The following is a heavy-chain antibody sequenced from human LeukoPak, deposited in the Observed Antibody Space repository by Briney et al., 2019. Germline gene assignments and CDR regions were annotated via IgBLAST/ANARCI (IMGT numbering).Heavy chain of an antibody. CDR1: GGSISSYY. CDR2: IYYSGST. J-gene: IGHJ6*02. Sequence: SETLSLTCTVSGGSISSYYWSWIRQPPGKGLEWIGYIYYSGSTNYNPSLKSRVTISVDTSKNQFSLKLSSVTAVDTAVYYCARVSIAAAGKTYYYYYYGMDVWGQGTTVTVSS. V-gene: IGHV4-59*08. CDR3: ARVSIAAAGKTYYYYYYGMDV. D-gene: IGHD6-13*01.